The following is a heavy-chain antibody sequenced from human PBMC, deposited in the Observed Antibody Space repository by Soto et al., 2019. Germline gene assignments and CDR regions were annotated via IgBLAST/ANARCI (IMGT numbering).Heavy chain of an antibody. D-gene: IGHD2-2*01. CDR2: INSDGSDT. CDR3: TSSGGHSAINAFDV. Sequence: DVQLVESGGGSAQPGGSLTLSCEASGFSFSSHWMHWVRQAPGRGLMWVSRINSDGSDTMYADSVKGRFTISSDNAKNTVSLQMNGLRAEDTGRYYCTSSGGHSAINAFDVWGQGAMVTVSS. CDR1: GFSFSSHW. J-gene: IGHJ3*01. V-gene: IGHV3-74*03.